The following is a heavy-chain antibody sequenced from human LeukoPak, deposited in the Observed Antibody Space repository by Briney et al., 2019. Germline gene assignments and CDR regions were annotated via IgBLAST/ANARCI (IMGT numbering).Heavy chain of an antibody. V-gene: IGHV4-61*02. D-gene: IGHD3-22*01. CDR2: IYMSGST. J-gene: IGHJ4*02. Sequence: SQTLSLTCTVSGGSVSSASYYWSWVRQPAGKGLEWIGLIYMSGSTNFNPSIESRVTISVDTSKNQFSLQLSSLTAADTAVYYCAGGYSSGWTAGLDFWGQGTLVTVSS. CDR1: GGSVSSASYY. CDR3: AGGYSSGWTAGLDF.